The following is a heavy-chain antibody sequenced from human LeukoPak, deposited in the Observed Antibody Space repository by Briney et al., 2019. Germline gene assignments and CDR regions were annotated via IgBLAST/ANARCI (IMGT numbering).Heavy chain of an antibody. Sequence: ASVKVSCKASGYTFTSYYIHWVRRAPGQGLEWMGVVNPSVGSTTYAQKFQGRVTMTRDTSTSTVYMEMSTLGSEDTAVYYCAREYRSTYFDYWGQGTLVTVSS. J-gene: IGHJ4*02. CDR1: GYTFTSYY. CDR3: AREYRSTYFDY. V-gene: IGHV1-46*01. CDR2: VNPSVGST. D-gene: IGHD2-2*01.